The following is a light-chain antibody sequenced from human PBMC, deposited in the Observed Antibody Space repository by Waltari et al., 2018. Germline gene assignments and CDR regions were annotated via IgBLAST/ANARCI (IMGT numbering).Light chain of an antibody. Sequence: SYELTHPPSVPVFPGQTARITCPGDALPNKYAYWFQQKSGQAPVVVIYEDSERPSGIPERFSASTSGTVATLTISGAQVEDEADYYCYSTDSSVNHRVFGGGTKLTVL. V-gene: IGLV3-10*01. CDR1: ALPNKY. CDR2: EDS. J-gene: IGLJ3*02. CDR3: YSTDSSVNHRV.